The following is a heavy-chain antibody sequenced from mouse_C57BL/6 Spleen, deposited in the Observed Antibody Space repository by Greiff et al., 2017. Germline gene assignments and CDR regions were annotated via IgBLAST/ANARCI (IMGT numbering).Heavy chain of an antibody. D-gene: IGHD1-1*01. V-gene: IGHV14-2*01. CDR2: IDPEDGET. Sequence: VQLQQSGAELVKPGASVKLSCTASGFNFKDYYMHWVKQRTEQGLEWIGRIDPEDGETKYAPNFQGKATITADTSSNTAYLQLSSLTSEDTAVYYCASDTVAYYWGQGTTLTVSS. CDR1: GFNFKDYY. CDR3: ASDTVAYY. J-gene: IGHJ2*01.